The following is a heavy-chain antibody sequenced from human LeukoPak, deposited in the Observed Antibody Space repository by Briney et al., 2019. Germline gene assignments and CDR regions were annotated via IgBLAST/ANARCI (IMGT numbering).Heavy chain of an antibody. D-gene: IGHD3-22*01. CDR2: IYSGCST. Sequence: SGGSLRLSCAASGFTVSSNYMSWVRQAPGKGLEWVSVIYSGCSTYYADSVKGRFTISRDNSKNTLYLQMNSLRAEDTAVYYCARDDYYDSSGYSWWGQGTLVTVSS. J-gene: IGHJ4*02. V-gene: IGHV3-66*01. CDR3: ARDDYYDSSGYSW. CDR1: GFTVSSNY.